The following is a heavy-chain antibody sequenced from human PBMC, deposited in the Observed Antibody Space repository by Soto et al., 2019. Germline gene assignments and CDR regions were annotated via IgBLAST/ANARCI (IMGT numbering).Heavy chain of an antibody. J-gene: IGHJ6*02. CDR3: ARDRGDFWSGYRSPFYYYYGMDV. CDR2: IYYSGST. V-gene: IGHV4-31*03. CDR1: GGSISSGGYY. Sequence: TSETLSLTCTVSGGSISSGGYYWSWIRQHPGKGLEWIGYIYYSGSTYYNPSLKSRVTISVDTSKNQFSLKLSSVTAADTAVYYCARDRGDFWSGYRSPFYYYYGMDVWGQGTTVTVS. D-gene: IGHD3-3*01.